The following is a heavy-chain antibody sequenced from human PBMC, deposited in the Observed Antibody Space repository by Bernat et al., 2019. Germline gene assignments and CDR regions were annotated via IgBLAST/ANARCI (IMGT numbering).Heavy chain of an antibody. D-gene: IGHD3-9*01. CDR3: ARELRYFDWSSPLFDY. Sequence: QVQLQESGPGLVKPSQTLSLTCTVSGGSISSGDYYWSWIRQPPGKGLEWIGYIYYSGSTYYNPSLKSRVTISVDTSKNQFSLKRSSVTAADTAVYYCARELRYFDWSSPLFDYWGQGTLVTVSS. J-gene: IGHJ4*02. CDR2: IYYSGST. CDR1: GGSISSGDYY. V-gene: IGHV4-30-4*01.